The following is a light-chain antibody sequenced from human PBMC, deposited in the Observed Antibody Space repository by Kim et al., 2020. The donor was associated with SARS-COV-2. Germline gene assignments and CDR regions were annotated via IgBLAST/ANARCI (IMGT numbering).Light chain of an antibody. CDR2: DVS. CDR3: SSYTASSSYV. J-gene: IGLJ1*01. Sequence: QSITIACTETSSDVGSYNYVSEYQQHPGKAPKLMIYDVSYRPSGFSNRFSGSKSGNTASLTISGLQAEDEADYYCSSYTASSSYVFGTGTKVTVL. CDR1: SSDVGSYNY. V-gene: IGLV2-14*03.